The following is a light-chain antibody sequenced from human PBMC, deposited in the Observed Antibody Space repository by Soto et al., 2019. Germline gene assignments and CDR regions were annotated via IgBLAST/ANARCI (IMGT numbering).Light chain of an antibody. CDR2: DAS. V-gene: IGKV1-5*01. Sequence: DIQMTQSPFTLSASVGDRVTITCRASQSVSTRLAWHQQKPGKAPKVLIYDASSLESGVPSRFSGSGSGTEFTLTISSLQPDDFATYYCQQYNSYSWTCGQGTKGDIK. CDR1: QSVSTR. CDR3: QQYNSYSWT. J-gene: IGKJ1*01.